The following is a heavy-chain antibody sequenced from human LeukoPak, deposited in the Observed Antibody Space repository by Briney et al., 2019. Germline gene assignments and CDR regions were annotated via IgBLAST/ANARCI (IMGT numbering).Heavy chain of an antibody. CDR1: GFTFSDYY. CDR2: ISSSGSTI. V-gene: IGHV3-11*04. CDR3: ARDLRMCSSTSCYTPDAFDI. J-gene: IGHJ3*02. D-gene: IGHD2-2*02. Sequence: GGSLRLSCAASGFTFSDYYMSWIRQAPGKGLEWVSYISSSGSTIYHADSVKGRFTISRDNAKNSLYLQMNSLRAEDTAVYYCARDLRMCSSTSCYTPDAFDIWGQGTMVTVSS.